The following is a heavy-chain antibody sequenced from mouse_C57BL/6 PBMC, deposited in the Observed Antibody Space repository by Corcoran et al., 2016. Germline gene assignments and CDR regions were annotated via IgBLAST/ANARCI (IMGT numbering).Heavy chain of an antibody. CDR1: GYTFPDYY. J-gene: IGHJ2*01. Sequence: EVQLQQSGPELVKPGASVKISCKASGYTFPDYYMNWVKQSHGKSREWIGNINPKKGGTSYNQTFKGKATLTGDKTSSTAYMELRSLTSEDSACYYCARVMGGDQYDLYYGGQGITLTVSS. CDR3: ARVMGGDQYDLYY. D-gene: IGHD2-14*01. V-gene: IGHV1-26*01. CDR2: INPKKGGT.